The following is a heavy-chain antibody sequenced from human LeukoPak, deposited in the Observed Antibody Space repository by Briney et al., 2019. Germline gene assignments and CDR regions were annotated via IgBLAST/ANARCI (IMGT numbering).Heavy chain of an antibody. D-gene: IGHD6-13*01. J-gene: IGHJ4*02. CDR3: ARTNGATEAAADPHFDY. V-gene: IGHV3-23*01. Sequence: GGSLRLSCAASGFTFSNYAMSWVRQAPGEGLEWVSAISGRGDSTYYADSVKGRFTISRDNSKNTLYLQMNSLRSEDTAVYYCARTNGATEAAADPHFDYWGQGTLVTVSS. CDR2: ISGRGDST. CDR1: GFTFSNYA.